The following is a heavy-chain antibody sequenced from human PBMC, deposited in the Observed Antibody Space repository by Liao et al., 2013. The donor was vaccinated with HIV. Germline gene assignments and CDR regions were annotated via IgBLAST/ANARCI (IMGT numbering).Heavy chain of an antibody. V-gene: IGHV4-34*01. D-gene: IGHD3-16*01. CDR3: ARGRGSYDYVWGRSQTHYFDY. CDR2: INHSGST. Sequence: QVQLQQWGAGLLKPSETLSLTCGVYGESFSGYSWSWVRQPPGKGLEWIGEINHSGSTNYNPSLKSRVTISVDTSKNQFSLKLSSVTAADTAVYYCARGRGSYDYVWGRSQTHYFDYWGQGTLVTVSS. J-gene: IGHJ4*02. CDR1: GESFSGYS.